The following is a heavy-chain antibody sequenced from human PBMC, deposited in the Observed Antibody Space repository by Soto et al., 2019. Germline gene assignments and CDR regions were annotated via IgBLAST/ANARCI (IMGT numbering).Heavy chain of an antibody. CDR3: AQGVSENSSSSGFDY. Sequence: PGGSLRLSCAASGFTFSSYAMSWVRQAPGKGLEWVSAISGSGGSTYYADSVKGRFTISRDNSKNTLYLQMNSLRAEDTAVYYCAQGVSENSSSSGFDYWGQGTLVTVSS. J-gene: IGHJ4*02. V-gene: IGHV3-23*01. CDR1: GFTFSSYA. CDR2: ISGSGGST. D-gene: IGHD6-6*01.